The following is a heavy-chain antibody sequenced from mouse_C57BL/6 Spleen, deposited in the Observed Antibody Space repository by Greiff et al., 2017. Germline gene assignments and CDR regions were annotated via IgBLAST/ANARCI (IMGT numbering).Heavy chain of an antibody. V-gene: IGHV5-12*01. Sequence: EVLLVESGGGFVQPGGSLTLSCAASGFTFSDYYMYWVSQTPEKRLEWVAYISTGGGSTYYPDTVKGRFTISRDYAKNTLYLQMSRLKSEDTAMYYCARSRSSPGYFDYWGQGTTLTVAS. CDR1: GFTFSDYY. D-gene: IGHD1-1*01. J-gene: IGHJ2*01. CDR2: ISTGGGST. CDR3: ARSRSSPGYFDY.